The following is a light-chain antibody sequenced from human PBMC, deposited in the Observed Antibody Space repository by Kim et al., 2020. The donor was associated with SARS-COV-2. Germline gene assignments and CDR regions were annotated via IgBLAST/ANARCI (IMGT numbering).Light chain of an antibody. CDR1: SLRSYY. J-gene: IGLJ2*01. CDR3: QSRDSGGNVV. Sequence: SSELTQDPAVSVAVGQTVRITCQGDSLRSYYATWYQQKPRQAPVLVIYGRNNRPSGIPDRFSGSASGNTASLTISGAQAEDEAEFCCQSRDSGGNVVFGGGTKLTVL. CDR2: GRN. V-gene: IGLV3-19*01.